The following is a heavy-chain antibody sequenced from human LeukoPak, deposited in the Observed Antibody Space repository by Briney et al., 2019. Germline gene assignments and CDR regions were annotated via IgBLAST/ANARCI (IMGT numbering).Heavy chain of an antibody. Sequence: GESLKISCTGSGYTYTSYWIASVRQMPGKGLEWMGIIYPGDSDTRYSPSFQGQVTISADKSSSTAYLQWRSLKTSDTAMYYCARILRNFDWSTFDFCGQGALVTVSS. CDR3: ARILRNFDWSTFDF. J-gene: IGHJ4*02. CDR2: IYPGDSDT. V-gene: IGHV5-51*01. D-gene: IGHD3-9*01. CDR1: GYTYTSYW.